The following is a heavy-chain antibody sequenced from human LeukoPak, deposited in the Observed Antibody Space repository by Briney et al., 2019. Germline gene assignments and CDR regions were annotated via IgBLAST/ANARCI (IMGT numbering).Heavy chain of an antibody. CDR2: IKGKSDGGTI. D-gene: IGHD2-15*01. CDR1: GVTFSEVW. Sequence: GGSLRLSCVVSGVTFSEVWMGWVRDGPQKGEGWVGRIKGKSDGGTIDYAAPVKGRFTISRDDSRNTLYLQMNSLKTEDTAVYYCYTRRRDGWWGQGTLVTVS. CDR3: YTRRRDGW. J-gene: IGHJ4*02. V-gene: IGHV3-15*01.